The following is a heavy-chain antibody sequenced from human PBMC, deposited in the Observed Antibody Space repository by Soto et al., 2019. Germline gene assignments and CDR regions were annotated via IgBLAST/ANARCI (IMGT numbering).Heavy chain of an antibody. CDR3: ASIGVVGGYDKWLDY. J-gene: IGHJ4*02. CDR1: GYTFTGYY. CDR2: INPNSGGT. Sequence: GASVKVSCKASGYTFTGYYMHWVRQAPGQGLEWMGWINPNSGGTNYAQKFQGRVTMTRDTSISTAYMELSRLRSDDTAVYYCASIGVVGGYDKWLDYWGQGTLVTVSS. D-gene: IGHD5-12*01. V-gene: IGHV1-2*02.